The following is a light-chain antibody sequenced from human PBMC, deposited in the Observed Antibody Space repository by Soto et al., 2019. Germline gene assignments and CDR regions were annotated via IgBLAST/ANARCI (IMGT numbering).Light chain of an antibody. CDR2: GAS. J-gene: IGKJ5*01. Sequence: PGGRVTLSCRASQSVSSSYLTWYQQKPGQAPRLLISGASTRATGIPAMFSGSGSGTDFTLTISSLQTEDFAVYYCQQDYTLPQKTFGQGTRLEIK. CDR1: QSVSSSY. CDR3: QQDYTLPQKT. V-gene: IGKV3D-7*01.